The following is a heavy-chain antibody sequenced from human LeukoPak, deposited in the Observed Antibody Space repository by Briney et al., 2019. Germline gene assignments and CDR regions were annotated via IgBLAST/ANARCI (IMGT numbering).Heavy chain of an antibody. CDR2: ISSSSSTI. J-gene: IGHJ4*02. Sequence: GGSLRLSCAASGFTFSSYSMNWARQAPGKGLEWVSYISSSSSTIYYADSVKGRFTISRDNAKNSLYLQMNSLRAEDTAVYYCARWGSCGGRESLCFDYWGQGTLVTVSS. V-gene: IGHV3-48*04. D-gene: IGHD2-15*01. CDR1: GFTFSSYS. CDR3: ARWGSCGGRESLCFDY.